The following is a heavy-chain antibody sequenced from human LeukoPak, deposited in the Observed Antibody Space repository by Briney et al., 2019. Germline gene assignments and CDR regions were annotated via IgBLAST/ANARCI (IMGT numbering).Heavy chain of an antibody. Sequence: GGSLRLSCAASGFTFSSYAMHWVRQAPGKGLEWVAVTSYDGSNKYYADSVKGRFTISRDNSKNTLYLQMNSLRAEDTAVYYCARENRGYDYVWGSYRYTGFFDYWGQGTLVTVSS. V-gene: IGHV3-30-3*01. CDR3: ARENRGYDYVWGSYRYTGFFDY. CDR2: TSYDGSNK. J-gene: IGHJ4*02. CDR1: GFTFSSYA. D-gene: IGHD3-16*02.